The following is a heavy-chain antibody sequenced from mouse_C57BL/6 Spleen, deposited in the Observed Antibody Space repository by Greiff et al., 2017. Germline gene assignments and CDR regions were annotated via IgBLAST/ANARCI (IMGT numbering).Heavy chain of an antibody. D-gene: IGHD2-4*01. CDR3: AIQGVYYDYDGGFAY. Sequence: EVMLVESGGGLVQPGGYLKLSCAAPGLPLSDSYMSGVRQTPEKRLEGVAYISNGGGSTYYPDNVKGRFTISRANAKKTLSMQMRRMKSEDTAMYYCAIQGVYYDYDGGFAYWGQGTLVTVSA. CDR1: GLPLSDSY. J-gene: IGHJ3*01. V-gene: IGHV5-12*01. CDR2: ISNGGGST.